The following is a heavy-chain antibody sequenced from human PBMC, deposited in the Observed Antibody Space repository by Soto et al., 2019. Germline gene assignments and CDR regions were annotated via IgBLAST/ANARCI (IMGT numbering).Heavy chain of an antibody. Sequence: ASVKDCSKASAYTFTSYDINSVRQATGQGLEWMGWMNPNSGNTGYAQKFQGRVTMTRNTSISTAYMELSSLRSEDTAVYYCAIMAARGDFDYWGQGTLVTVSS. CDR3: AIMAARGDFDY. D-gene: IGHD6-6*01. CDR2: MNPNSGNT. J-gene: IGHJ4*02. V-gene: IGHV1-8*01. CDR1: AYTFTSYD.